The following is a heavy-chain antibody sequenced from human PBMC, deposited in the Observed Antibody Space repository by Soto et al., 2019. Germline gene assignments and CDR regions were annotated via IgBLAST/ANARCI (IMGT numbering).Heavy chain of an antibody. J-gene: IGHJ4*02. CDR2: IYYSGST. CDR1: GGSISSYY. V-gene: IGHV4-59*08. Sequence: SETLSLTCTVSGGSISSYYWSWIRQPPGKGLEWIGYIYYSGSTNYNPSLKSRVTISVDTSKNQFSLKLSSVTAADTAVYYCARLYSGYDSTFDYWGQGTLVTVSS. CDR3: ARLYSGYDSTFDY. D-gene: IGHD5-12*01.